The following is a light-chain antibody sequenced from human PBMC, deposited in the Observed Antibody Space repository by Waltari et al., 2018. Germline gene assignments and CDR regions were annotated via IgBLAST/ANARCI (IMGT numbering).Light chain of an antibody. CDR3: QQFGRSLIA. CDR2: GAS. Sequence: EIVLTQSPGTLSLSPGERATLSCRASQSVRSSYLAWYQQKPGQAPRLLIDGASSRATAIPDRFSGSGSGTDFTLTISRLEPEDFAVYYCQQFGRSLIAFGQGTRLEIK. V-gene: IGKV3-20*01. J-gene: IGKJ5*01. CDR1: QSVRSSY.